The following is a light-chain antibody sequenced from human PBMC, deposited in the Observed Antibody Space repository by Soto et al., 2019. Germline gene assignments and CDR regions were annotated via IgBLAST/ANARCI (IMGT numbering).Light chain of an antibody. Sequence: IQLTQSPSSLSASVGDRVIITCRASQGISSYLAWFQQEPGKAPKLLIYAASTLQSGVPSRFSGSGSGTDFTLTISRLEPEDFAMYYCQQYGSLITFGQGTRLEIK. V-gene: IGKV1-9*01. CDR3: QQYGSLIT. J-gene: IGKJ5*01. CDR1: QGISSY. CDR2: AAS.